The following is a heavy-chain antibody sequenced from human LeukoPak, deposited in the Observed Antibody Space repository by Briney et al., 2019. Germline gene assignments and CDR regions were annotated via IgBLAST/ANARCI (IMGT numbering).Heavy chain of an antibody. D-gene: IGHD3-22*01. J-gene: IGHJ4*02. CDR3: ARYYYDSSGYYSNFDY. V-gene: IGHV3-7*01. Sequence: GGSLRLSCAASGFTFSSYWMSWVRQAPGKGLEWVANIKQDGSEKYYVDSVKGRFTISRDNAKNSLYLQMNSLRAEDTAVYYCARYYYDSSGYYSNFDYWGQGTLVTVSS. CDR2: IKQDGSEK. CDR1: GFTFSSYW.